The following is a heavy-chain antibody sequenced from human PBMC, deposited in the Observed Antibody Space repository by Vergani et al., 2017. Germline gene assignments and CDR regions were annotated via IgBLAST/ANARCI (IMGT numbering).Heavy chain of an antibody. V-gene: IGHV4-39*01. Sequence: QLQLQESGPGLVKPSETLSLTCTVSGVSISTSSYAWGWIRQPPGKTLEWIGTVFYGGRTSYNPSLKSRVTLSLDTSKKQISLHLTSVTAADTAVYYCARHISVVRPSSMTAFDYWGQGTLVTVSS. CDR1: GVSISTSSYA. CDR2: VFYGGRT. D-gene: IGHD2-21*01. J-gene: IGHJ4*02. CDR3: ARHISVVRPSSMTAFDY.